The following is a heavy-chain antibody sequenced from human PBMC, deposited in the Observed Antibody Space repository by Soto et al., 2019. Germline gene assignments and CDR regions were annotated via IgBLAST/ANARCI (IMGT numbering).Heavy chain of an antibody. J-gene: IGHJ5*02. CDR1: GYTFTSYA. CDR2: INAGNGNT. V-gene: IGHV1-3*05. Sequence: QVQLVQSGAEEKKPGASVKVSCKASGYTFTSYAMNWVRQAPGQRLEWMGGINAGNGNTKYSQKFQGRVTITRDTSASTAYMELSSLRSEDTAVYYCAGDPGYSDGNTWGQGTLVTVSS. CDR3: AGDPGYSDGNT. D-gene: IGHD5-18*01.